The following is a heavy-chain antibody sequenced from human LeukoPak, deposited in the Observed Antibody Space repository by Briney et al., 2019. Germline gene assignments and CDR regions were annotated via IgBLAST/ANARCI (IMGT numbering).Heavy chain of an antibody. V-gene: IGHV4-59*01. CDR2: IYYSGSN. CDR3: ARIGGIPLGSFDI. J-gene: IGHJ3*02. D-gene: IGHD2-2*02. CDR1: GGSISSYY. Sequence: SETLSLTCTVFGGSISSYYWSWIRQPPGKGLEWIGYIYYSGSNNYNSALKSQVTISADTSKNQFSLKLSSVTAADTAVYYCARIGGIPLGSFDIWGQGTMVTVSS.